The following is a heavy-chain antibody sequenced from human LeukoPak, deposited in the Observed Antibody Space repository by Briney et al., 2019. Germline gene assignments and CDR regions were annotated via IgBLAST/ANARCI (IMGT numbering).Heavy chain of an antibody. D-gene: IGHD1-26*01. CDR3: VGSKWAAGGAFDS. V-gene: IGHV1-2*02. CDR1: GYTFTAYY. Sequence: ASLLVSCKASGYTFTAYYMHSVRHAPGQGLEWMGWIKCDSGCTEYSRNYRGRVTMTTDTTTSTAYMELTRLTSDDTAVYSCVGSKWAAGGAFDSWGQGTQV. CDR2: IKCDSGCT. J-gene: IGHJ4*02.